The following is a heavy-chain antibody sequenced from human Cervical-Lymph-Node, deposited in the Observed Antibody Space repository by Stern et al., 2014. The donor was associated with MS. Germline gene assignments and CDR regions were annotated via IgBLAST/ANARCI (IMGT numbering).Heavy chain of an antibody. CDR2: IGASGSYI. CDR1: GFTFSSAN. V-gene: IGHV3-21*06. D-gene: IGHD5-12*01. Sequence: EVQLVESGGGLVQPGGSLRLSCAISGFTFSSANMNWVRQAPGKGLEWVSSIGASGSYISYADSVKGRFTVSRDNARNSLYLQMNNLRVEDTAVYYCATDFDSLSTQEYSDYETPARPPYYWGQGTLVIVSS. CDR3: ATDFDSLSTQEYSDYETPARPPYY. J-gene: IGHJ4*02.